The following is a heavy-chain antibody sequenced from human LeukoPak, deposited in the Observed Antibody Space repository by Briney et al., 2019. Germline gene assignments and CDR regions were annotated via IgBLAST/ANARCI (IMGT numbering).Heavy chain of an antibody. CDR2: ITAGGAT. CDR3: TSNRIPSTAVTTWY. V-gene: IGHV3-15*01. D-gene: IGHD4-17*01. CDR1: GFTFSNAW. Sequence: GGSLRLSCVASGFTFSNAWMNWVRQAPGKGLEWLGRITAGGATDYAAPVKGRFTISRDNSENTLYLQVNNLKTEDTVVYYCTSNRIPSTAVTTWYWGQGTLVTVSS. J-gene: IGHJ4*02.